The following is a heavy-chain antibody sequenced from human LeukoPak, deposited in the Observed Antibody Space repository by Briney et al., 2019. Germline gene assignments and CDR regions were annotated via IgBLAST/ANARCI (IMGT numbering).Heavy chain of an antibody. J-gene: IGHJ4*02. CDR1: GFTFSSYS. CDR3: ARDRYCSGGSCYYFDY. CDR2: ISSSSSYI. V-gene: IGHV3-21*01. Sequence: GGSLRLSCAASGFTFSSYSMNWVRQAPGKGLEWVSSISSSSSYIYYADSMKGRFTISGDNAKNSLYLQMNSLRAEDTAVYYCARDRYCSGGSCYYFDYWGQGTLVTVSS. D-gene: IGHD2-15*01.